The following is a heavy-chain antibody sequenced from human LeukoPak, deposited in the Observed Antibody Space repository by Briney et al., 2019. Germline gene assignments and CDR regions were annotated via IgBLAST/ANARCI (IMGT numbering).Heavy chain of an antibody. D-gene: IGHD5-18*01. J-gene: IGHJ4*02. CDR3: ARDPDTAMDYDY. V-gene: IGHV1-2*02. Sequence: GASVKVSCKASGYTFTSYGISWVRQAPGQGLEWMGWINPNSGGTNYAQKFQGRVTMTRDTSISTAYMELSRLRSDDTAVYYCARDPDTAMDYDYWGQGTLVTVSS. CDR1: GYTFTSYG. CDR2: INPNSGGT.